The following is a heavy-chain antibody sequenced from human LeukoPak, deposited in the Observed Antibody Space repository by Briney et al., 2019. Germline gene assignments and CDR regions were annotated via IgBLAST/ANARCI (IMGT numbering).Heavy chain of an antibody. Sequence: GGSLRLSCAAYGFTFSIYIVTWVRQAPGKGLEWVSSISGSGSTTYFADSVKGRFTISRDNSKNTLYLQMSSLRAEDTAIYYCAKDSTVSGSYYGMDIWGQGTTVTVSS. CDR3: AKDSTVSGSYYGMDI. CDR1: GFTFSIYI. CDR2: ISGSGSTT. V-gene: IGHV3-23*01. D-gene: IGHD3-22*01. J-gene: IGHJ6*02.